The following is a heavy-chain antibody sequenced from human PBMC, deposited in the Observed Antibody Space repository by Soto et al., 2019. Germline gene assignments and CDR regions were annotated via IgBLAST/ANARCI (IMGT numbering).Heavy chain of an antibody. CDR3: ATRITVFGLLIPPFDP. CDR2: INHTGGT. J-gene: IGHJ5*02. D-gene: IGHD3-3*01. Sequence: PSETLSLTCAVSGGSVNGYYWNWIRQPPGKGLEWIGEINHTGGTHDNPSLTSRVTMSVDTSKNQFSLRLSSVTAADTAIYYCATRITVFGLLIPPFDPWGQGTQVTVSS. CDR1: GGSVNGYY. V-gene: IGHV4-34*01.